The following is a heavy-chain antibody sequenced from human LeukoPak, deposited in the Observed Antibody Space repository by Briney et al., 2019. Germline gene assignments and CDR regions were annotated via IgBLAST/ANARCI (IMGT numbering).Heavy chain of an antibody. D-gene: IGHD3-10*01. CDR3: ARVDLFYYGSGSYDRWYFDL. CDR1: GGSISSYY. V-gene: IGHV4-59*01. J-gene: IGHJ2*01. Sequence: SETLSLTCTVSGGSISSYYWSWIRQPPGKGLEWIGYSYYSWSTNYNTSLKSRVTISVNTSKNQFSLKLSSVTAADTAVYYCARVDLFYYGSGSYDRWYFDLWGRGTLVTVSS. CDR2: SYYSWST.